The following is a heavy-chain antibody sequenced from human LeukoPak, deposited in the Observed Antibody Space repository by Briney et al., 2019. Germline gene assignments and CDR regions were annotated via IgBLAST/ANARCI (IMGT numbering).Heavy chain of an antibody. D-gene: IGHD3-10*01. Sequence: ASVKVSCKASGYTFTGYYMHWVRQAPGQGLEWMGWINPNSGGTNHAQKFQGRVTMTRDTSISTAYMELSRLRSDDTAVYYCARDRPLDADDYYGFYYFNYWGQGTLVTVSS. CDR3: ARDRPLDADDYYGFYYFNY. V-gene: IGHV1-2*02. CDR1: GYTFTGYY. CDR2: INPNSGGT. J-gene: IGHJ4*02.